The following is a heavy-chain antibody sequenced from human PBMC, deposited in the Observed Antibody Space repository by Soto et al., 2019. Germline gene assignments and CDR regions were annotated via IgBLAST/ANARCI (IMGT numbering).Heavy chain of an antibody. Sequence: SETLCLTCTVSAASFSKYYWTWIRQSPGKGLEWIGYIYFNGNTNYNPSLKRRVTMSIDTSKKQFSLNLSSVTAADTAVYYCASVTFGGIVLAHWGQGALVTVSS. CDR3: ASVTFGGIVLAH. CDR2: IYFNGNT. J-gene: IGHJ4*02. V-gene: IGHV4-59*01. CDR1: AASFSKYY. D-gene: IGHD3-16*01.